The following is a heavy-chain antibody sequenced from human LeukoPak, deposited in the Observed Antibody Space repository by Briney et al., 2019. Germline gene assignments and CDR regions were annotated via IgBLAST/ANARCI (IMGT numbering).Heavy chain of an antibody. CDR2: IIPIFGTA. CDR3: AREGDTAMADDY. J-gene: IGHJ4*02. CDR1: GGTFSSYA. Sequence: ASVKVSCKASGGTFSSYAISWVRQAPGQGLEWMGGIIPIFGTANYAQKFQGRVTITTDESTSTPYMELSSLRSEDTAVYYCAREGDTAMADDYWGQGTLVTVSS. V-gene: IGHV1-69*05. D-gene: IGHD5-18*01.